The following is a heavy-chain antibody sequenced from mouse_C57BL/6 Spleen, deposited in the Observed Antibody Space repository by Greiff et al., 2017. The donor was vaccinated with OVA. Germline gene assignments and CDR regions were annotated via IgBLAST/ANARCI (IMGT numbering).Heavy chain of an antibody. D-gene: IGHD2-5*01. CDR2: IRNKANNHAT. V-gene: IGHV6-6*01. CDR3: TSHYSNFYYAMDY. J-gene: IGHJ4*01. Sequence: AGGSMKLSCAASGFTFSDAWMDWVRQSPEKGLEWVAEIRNKANNHATYYAESVKGRFTISRDDSKSSVYLQMNSLRAEDTGIYYCTSHYSNFYYAMDYWGQGTSVTVSS. CDR1: GFTFSDAW.